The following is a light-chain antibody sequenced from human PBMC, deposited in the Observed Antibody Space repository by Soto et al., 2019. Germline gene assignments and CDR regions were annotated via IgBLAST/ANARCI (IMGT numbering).Light chain of an antibody. V-gene: IGKV1-8*01. CDR3: QQYYSYPWT. CDR1: QGISSY. Sequence: AIRMTQSPSSFSASTGDRVTITCRASQGISSYLAWYQQKPWKAPKLLIYAASTLQSGVPSRFSGSGSGTDFTLSISCLQSVDFATYYCQQYYSYPWTLGQGTKVEIK. CDR2: AAS. J-gene: IGKJ1*01.